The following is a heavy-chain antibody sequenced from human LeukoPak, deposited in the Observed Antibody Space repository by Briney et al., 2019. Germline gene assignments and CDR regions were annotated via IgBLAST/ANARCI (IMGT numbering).Heavy chain of an antibody. D-gene: IGHD2-21*02. CDR2: IWYDGSNK. CDR1: GFTFSSYG. CDR3: ARTPYCGGDCYWGIYYYDGMDV. J-gene: IGHJ6*02. Sequence: GGSLRLSCAASGFTFSSYGMHWVRQAPGKGLEWVAVIWYDGSNKYYADSVKGRFTISRDNSKNTLYLQMNSLRAEDTAVYYCARTPYCGGDCYWGIYYYDGMDVWGQGTTVTVSS. V-gene: IGHV3-33*01.